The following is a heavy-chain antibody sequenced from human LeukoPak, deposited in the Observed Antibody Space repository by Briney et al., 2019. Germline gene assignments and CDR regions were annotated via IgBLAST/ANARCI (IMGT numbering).Heavy chain of an antibody. V-gene: IGHV4-31*03. Sequence: SETLSLTCTVSGGSISSGGYYWSWIRQHPGKGLEWIGYIYYSGSTYYNPSLKSRVTISVDTSKNQFSLELSSVTAADTAVYYCAREGEGYSYGPDYWGQGTLVTVSS. CDR1: GGSISSGGYY. CDR2: IYYSGST. CDR3: AREGEGYSYGPDY. D-gene: IGHD5-18*01. J-gene: IGHJ4*02.